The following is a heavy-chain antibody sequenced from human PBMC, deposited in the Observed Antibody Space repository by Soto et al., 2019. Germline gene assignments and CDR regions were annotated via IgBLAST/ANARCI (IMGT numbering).Heavy chain of an antibody. V-gene: IGHV3-48*01. CDR1: GFTFSSYS. D-gene: IGHD3-10*01. CDR3: ARRAYYGSGSYYNLFDY. J-gene: IGHJ4*02. CDR2: ISSSSSTI. Sequence: GSLRLSCAASGFTFSSYSMNWVRQAPGKGLEWVSYISSSSSTIYYADSVKGRFTISRDNAKNSLYLQMNSLRAEDTAVYYCARRAYYGSGSYYNLFDYWGQGTLVTVSS.